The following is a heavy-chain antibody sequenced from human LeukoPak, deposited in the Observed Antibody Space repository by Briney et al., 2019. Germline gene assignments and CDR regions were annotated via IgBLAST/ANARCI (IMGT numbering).Heavy chain of an antibody. D-gene: IGHD5-18*01. CDR2: IYYSGST. CDR1: GGSISSYY. Sequence: PSETLSLTCTVSGGSISSYYWSWIRQPPGKGLEWIGYIYYSGSTNYSPSLKSRVTISVDTSKNQFSLKLSSVTAADTAVYYCAREAAMVPGQFDYWGQGTLVTVSS. CDR3: AREAAMVPGQFDY. V-gene: IGHV4-59*01. J-gene: IGHJ4*02.